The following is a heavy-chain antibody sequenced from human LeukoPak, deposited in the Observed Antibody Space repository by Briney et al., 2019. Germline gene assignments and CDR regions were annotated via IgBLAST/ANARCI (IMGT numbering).Heavy chain of an antibody. V-gene: IGHV4-31*03. CDR1: GGSISRGGYW. CDR2: IYFSGIT. D-gene: IGHD4-17*01. J-gene: IGHJ4*02. Sequence: SETLSLTCTVSGGSISRGGYWWSWIRQHPGKGLEFIGYIYFSGITFYNPSLQSRVTISVDTSKNQFSLKLSSVTVADTAVYYCASVYGDYGAPADYWGQGTLVTVSS. CDR3: ASVYGDYGAPADY.